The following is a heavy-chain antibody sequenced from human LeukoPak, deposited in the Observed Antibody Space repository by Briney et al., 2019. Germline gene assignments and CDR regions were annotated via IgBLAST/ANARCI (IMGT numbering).Heavy chain of an antibody. V-gene: IGHV3-30*18. J-gene: IGHJ4*02. CDR2: ISYDGSNK. D-gene: IGHD1-20*01. CDR3: AKDPSYNWNYLTY. Sequence: PGGSLRLSCAASGFSFSSYGMHWVRQAPGKGLEWVAVISYDGSNKYYADSVKGRFTISRDNSKNTLYLQMNSLRAEDTAVHYCAKDPSYNWNYLTYWGQGTLVTVSS. CDR1: GFSFSSYG.